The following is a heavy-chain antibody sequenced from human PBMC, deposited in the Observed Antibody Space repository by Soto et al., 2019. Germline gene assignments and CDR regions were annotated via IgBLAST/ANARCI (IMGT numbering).Heavy chain of an antibody. CDR1: GYTFTSYG. Sequence: ASVKVSCKASGYTFTSYGISWVRQAPGQGREWMGWIGAYNGNTNDAQKLPGRVGMTTDTSTSTAYMELSSLGSADTAVNYCAVIRGYSGYDSSPYYFDSWGQGTLVTVSS. CDR2: IGAYNGNT. V-gene: IGHV1-18*01. CDR3: AVIRGYSGYDSSPYYFDS. D-gene: IGHD5-12*01. J-gene: IGHJ4*02.